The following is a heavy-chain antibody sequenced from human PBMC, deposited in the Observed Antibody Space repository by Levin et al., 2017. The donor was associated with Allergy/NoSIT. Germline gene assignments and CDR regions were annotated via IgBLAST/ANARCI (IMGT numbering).Heavy chain of an antibody. CDR2: IYPGDSDT. V-gene: IGHV5-51*01. J-gene: IGHJ4*02. D-gene: IGHD2-15*01. CDR1: GSSFTSYW. Sequence: PGGSLRLSCKGSGSSFTSYWIGWVRQMPGKGLEWMGIIYPGDSDTRYSPSFQGQVTISADKSISTAYLQWSSLKASDTAMYYCARQRYCSGGSCYSMEIDYWGQGTLVTVSS. CDR3: ARQRYCSGGSCYSMEIDY.